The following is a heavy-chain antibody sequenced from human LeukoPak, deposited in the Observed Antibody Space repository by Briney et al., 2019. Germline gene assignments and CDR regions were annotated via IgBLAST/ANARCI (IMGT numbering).Heavy chain of an antibody. CDR1: GGSISSYY. CDR3: ARGRGDYAWGSYRPIHY. V-gene: IGHV4-59*12. D-gene: IGHD3-16*02. J-gene: IGHJ4*02. Sequence: PSETLSLTCTVSGGSISSYYWSWIRQPPGKGLEWIGYIYYSGSTNYNPSLKSRVTISVDTSKNQFSLKLSSVTAADTAVYYCARGRGDYAWGSYRPIHYWGQGTLVTVSS. CDR2: IYYSGST.